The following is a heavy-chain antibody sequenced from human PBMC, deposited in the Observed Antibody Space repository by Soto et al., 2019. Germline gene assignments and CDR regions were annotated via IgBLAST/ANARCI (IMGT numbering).Heavy chain of an antibody. J-gene: IGHJ4*02. CDR1: GFTFSSYS. CDR3: ASAVPAAMPFLRL. Sequence: GGSLRLSCAASGFTFSSYSMNWVRQAPGKGLEWVSSISSSSSYIYYADSVKGRFTISRDNAKNSLYLQMNSLRAEDTAVYYCASAVPAAMPFLRLWGQGTLVTVSS. V-gene: IGHV3-21*01. CDR2: ISSSSSYI. D-gene: IGHD2-2*01.